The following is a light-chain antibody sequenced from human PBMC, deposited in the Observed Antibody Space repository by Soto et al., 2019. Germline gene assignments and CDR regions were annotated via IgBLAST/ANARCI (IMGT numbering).Light chain of an antibody. CDR2: DVN. Sequence: QSALTQPASVSGSPGQSITISCTGTSSDIGGLYNYVSWYQQHPGKAPKLLIYDVNDRPSGVSDRFSGSKSGNTASLTISGLQAEDEAVYFCSAYSSAANHVVYGGGTKLTVL. CDR3: SAYSSAANHVV. J-gene: IGLJ2*01. CDR1: SSDIGGLYNY. V-gene: IGLV2-14*03.